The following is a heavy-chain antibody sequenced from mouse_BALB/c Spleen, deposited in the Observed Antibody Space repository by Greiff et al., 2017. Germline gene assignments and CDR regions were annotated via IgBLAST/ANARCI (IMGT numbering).Heavy chain of an antibody. V-gene: IGHV1-63*01. Sequence: VKLVESGAELVRPGTSVKISCKASGYAFTNYWLGWVKQRPGHGLEWIGDIYPGSGNTYYNEKFKGKATLTADKSSSTAYMQLSSLTSEDSAVYFCSIYYDYDGALAYWGQGTLVTVSA. CDR2: IYPGSGNT. CDR1: GYAFTNYW. J-gene: IGHJ3*01. D-gene: IGHD2-4*01. CDR3: SIYYDYDGALAY.